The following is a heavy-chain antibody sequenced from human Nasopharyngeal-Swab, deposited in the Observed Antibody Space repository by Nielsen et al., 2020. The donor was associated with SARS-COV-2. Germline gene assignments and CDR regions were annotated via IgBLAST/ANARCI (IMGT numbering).Heavy chain of an antibody. CDR2: INPSGGST. CDR3: ATTLYYYDSSGYYRRLGKSFDI. V-gene: IGHV1-46*01. J-gene: IGHJ3*02. CDR1: GYTFTSYY. Sequence: ASVKVSCKASGYTFTSYYMHWVRQAPGQGLEWMGIINPSGGSTSYAQKFQGRVTMTRDTSTSTVYMELSSLRSEDTAVYYCATTLYYYDSSGYYRRLGKSFDIWGQGTMVTVSS. D-gene: IGHD3-22*01.